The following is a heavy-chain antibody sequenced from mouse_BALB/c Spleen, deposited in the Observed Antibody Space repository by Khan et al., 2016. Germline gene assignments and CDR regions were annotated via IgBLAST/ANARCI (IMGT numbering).Heavy chain of an antibody. V-gene: IGHV14-3*02. CDR3: APPFYYGYEDDAMDY. CDR1: GFNIKDTY. Sequence: VQLQQSGAELVKPGASVKLSCTASGFNIKDTYMHWVKQRPEQGLEWIGRIDPANGNTKYDPKFQGKATITADTSSNTAYLQLSSLTSEDTAVYYGAPPFYYGYEDDAMDYWGQGTSVTVSS. CDR2: IDPANGNT. D-gene: IGHD1-2*01. J-gene: IGHJ4*01.